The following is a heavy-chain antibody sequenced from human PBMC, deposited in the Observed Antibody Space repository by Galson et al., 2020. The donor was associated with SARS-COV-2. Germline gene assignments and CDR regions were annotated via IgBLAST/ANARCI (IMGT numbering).Heavy chain of an antibody. CDR1: GFTFTDYY. CDR3: GRQFGERINY. CDR2: ISSGGDII. J-gene: IGHJ4*02. V-gene: IGHV3-11*04. D-gene: IGHD3-10*01. Sequence: GESLKISCAASGFTFTDYYMSWIRQAPGKGLEWISYISSGGDIIYHADSVKGRFTISRDNAKNSLYLQMNSLRAEDTAVYYCGRQFGERINYWGQGTLVTVSS.